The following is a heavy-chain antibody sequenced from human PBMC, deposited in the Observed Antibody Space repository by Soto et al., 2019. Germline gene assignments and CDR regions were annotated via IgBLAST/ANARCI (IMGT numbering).Heavy chain of an antibody. CDR3: ARESSGWSPSNPGDY. Sequence: GGSLRLSCAASGFTVSSNYMSWVRQAPGKGLEWVSVIYSGGSTYYADSVKGRFTISRDNSKNTLYLQMNSLRAEDTAVYYCARESSGWSPSNPGDYWGQGTLVTVSS. J-gene: IGHJ4*02. CDR2: IYSGGST. CDR1: GFTVSSNY. V-gene: IGHV3-66*01. D-gene: IGHD6-19*01.